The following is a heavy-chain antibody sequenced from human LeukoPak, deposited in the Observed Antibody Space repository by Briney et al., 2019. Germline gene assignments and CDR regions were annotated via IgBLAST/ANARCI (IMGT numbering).Heavy chain of an antibody. J-gene: IGHJ4*02. CDR2: IYYSGST. CDR3: ARTDDYGDSFDY. Sequence: PSETLSLTCTVSGGSISSYYWSWIQQPPGKGLEWIGFIYYSGSTNYNPSLKSRVTISVDTSKNQFSLKLSSVTAADTAVYYCARTDDYGDSFDYWGQGTLVTVSS. V-gene: IGHV4-59*01. D-gene: IGHD4-17*01. CDR1: GGSISSYY.